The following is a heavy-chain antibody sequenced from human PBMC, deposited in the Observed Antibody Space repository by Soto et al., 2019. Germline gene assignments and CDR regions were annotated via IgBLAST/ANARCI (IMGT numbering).Heavy chain of an antibody. Sequence: QVLLVQSGAEVKKPGSSVKVSCKASGGTFSDYAISWVRQAPGHGLEWMGGIVPSFGTGHHAQKFQGRVTVTADESTSTAYMELSSLRSEDTAVYYCARVLVGATYFDYWGQGTVVTVSS. CDR3: ARVLVGATYFDY. V-gene: IGHV1-69*01. CDR1: GGTFSDYA. CDR2: IVPSFGTG. J-gene: IGHJ4*02. D-gene: IGHD1-26*01.